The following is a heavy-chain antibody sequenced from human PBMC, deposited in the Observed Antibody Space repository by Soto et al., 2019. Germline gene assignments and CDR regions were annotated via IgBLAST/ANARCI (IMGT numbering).Heavy chain of an antibody. Sequence: QVQLVESGGGVVQPGRSLRLSCAASGFTFSNYAMHWVRQAPGKGLEWVALTSYDGNNEYYTDSVKGRFTISRDNSKNTLFLQMNSPRPEDTAVYYCAKDKGVFNWATSYCDYWGQGALVTVSS. D-gene: IGHD1-1*01. CDR3: AKDKGVFNWATSYCDY. CDR1: GFTFSNYA. V-gene: IGHV3-30*18. J-gene: IGHJ4*02. CDR2: TSYDGNNE.